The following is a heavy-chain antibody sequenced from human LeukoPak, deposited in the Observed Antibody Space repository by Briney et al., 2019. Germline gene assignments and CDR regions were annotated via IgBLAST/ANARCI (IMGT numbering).Heavy chain of an antibody. CDR1: GFTFSSYS. CDR2: FSSSSSYI. V-gene: IGHV3-21*01. Sequence: GGSLRLSCAASGFTFSSYSMNWVRQAPGKGLEWVSSFSSSSSYIYYADSVKGRFTISRDNAQNSLYLQMNSLRAEDTATYYCARIGYSSSSYDYWGQGTLVTVSS. J-gene: IGHJ4*02. CDR3: ARIGYSSSSYDY. D-gene: IGHD6-6*01.